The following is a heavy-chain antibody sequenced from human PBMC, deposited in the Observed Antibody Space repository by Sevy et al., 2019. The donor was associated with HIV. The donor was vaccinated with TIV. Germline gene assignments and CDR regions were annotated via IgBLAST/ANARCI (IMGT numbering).Heavy chain of an antibody. CDR2: ISSTSAYI. CDR3: ARAVLEISTWRSDY. J-gene: IGHJ4*02. D-gene: IGHD1-1*01. Sequence: GGSLRLSCAASGFTFSSYRMTWVRRAPGKGLEWVSCISSTSAYINYVDSVKGRFTISRDNAKNLLYLQMDSLRAEDTAVYYCARAVLEISTWRSDYWGQGTLVTVSS. CDR1: GFTFSSYR. V-gene: IGHV3-21*01.